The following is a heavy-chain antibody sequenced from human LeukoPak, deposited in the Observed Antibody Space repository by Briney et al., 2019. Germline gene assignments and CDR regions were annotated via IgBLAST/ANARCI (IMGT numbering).Heavy chain of an antibody. J-gene: IGHJ4*02. D-gene: IGHD6-13*01. Sequence: GESLKISCKGSGYSFTSYWVAWVRQMPGKGLEWMGVIYPSDSDTRYSPSFQGQVTISADNFITTAFLQWGSLQASDPAIYYCAAGDGYFDYWGQGTLVTVSS. V-gene: IGHV5-51*01. CDR1: GYSFTSYW. CDR2: IYPSDSDT. CDR3: AAGDGYFDY.